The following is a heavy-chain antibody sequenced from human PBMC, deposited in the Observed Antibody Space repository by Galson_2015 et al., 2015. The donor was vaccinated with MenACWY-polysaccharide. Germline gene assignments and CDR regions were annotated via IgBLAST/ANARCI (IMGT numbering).Heavy chain of an antibody. D-gene: IGHD6-13*01. CDR1: GFNFRGNG. V-gene: IGHV3-30*02. CDR2: IRNDEVSK. CDR3: ARNPSRLDRAAASR. J-gene: IGHJ4*02. Sequence: SLRLSCAASGFNFRGNGMHWLRQAPGKGLEWVALIRNDEVSKHYIDAVKGRFAISRDNSKNTVYLEMNSLRPVDTAVYYCARNPSRLDRAAASRWGQGALVTVSS.